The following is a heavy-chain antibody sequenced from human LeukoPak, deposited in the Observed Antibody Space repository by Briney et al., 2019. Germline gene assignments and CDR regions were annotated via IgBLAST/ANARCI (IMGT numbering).Heavy chain of an antibody. D-gene: IGHD6-19*01. V-gene: IGHV1-69*06. CDR3: ARGRFIVVAGATSYYYYMDV. CDR2: IVPIFGTT. CDR1: GGTFNSYA. Sequence: SVKVCCKTSGGTFNSYAITWVRQAPGQGLEWVGRIVPIFGTTDYAQKFQDRVTFTADKSTGTAYMELRSLTSEDTAMYYCARGRFIVVAGATSYYYYMDVWGKGTTVIVS. J-gene: IGHJ6*03.